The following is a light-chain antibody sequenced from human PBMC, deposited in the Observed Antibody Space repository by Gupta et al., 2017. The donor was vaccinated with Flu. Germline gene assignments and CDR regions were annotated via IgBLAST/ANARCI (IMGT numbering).Light chain of an antibody. CDR2: SNN. CDR3: ATWDDSLNGVV. CDR1: SSNIGSNT. V-gene: IGLV1-44*01. J-gene: IGLJ2*01. Sequence: QSELTQPPSASGTPGQRVTISCSGSSSNIGSNTVNWYHQLPGTAPKLLIYSNNHRPSGVPDRFSGSKSGTSASLAISGLQSEDEADYYCATWDDSLNGVVFGGGTKLTVL.